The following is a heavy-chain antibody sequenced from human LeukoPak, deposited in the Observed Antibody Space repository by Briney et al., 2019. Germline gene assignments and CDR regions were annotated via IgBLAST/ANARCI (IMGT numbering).Heavy chain of an antibody. CDR1: GDSISTNNYY. CDR3: ARGAETTSFDS. V-gene: IGHV4-39*07. CDR2: IYRGGNT. J-gene: IGHJ4*02. D-gene: IGHD1-7*01. Sequence: SETLSLTCTVSGDSISTNNYYWGWFRQPPGKGLEWIASIYRGGNTYYNPSLKSRVTISVASPKNQISLNLTSVTAADTAVYYCARGAETTSFDSWGQGTLVTVSS.